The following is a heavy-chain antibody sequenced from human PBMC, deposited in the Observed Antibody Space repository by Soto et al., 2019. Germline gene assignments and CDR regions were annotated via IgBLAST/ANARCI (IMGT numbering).Heavy chain of an antibody. CDR2: VSYDGSHK. D-gene: IGHD6-6*01. CDR1: GITFTTYG. J-gene: IGHJ4*02. V-gene: IGHV3-30*18. CDR3: AKEMYPRTVLDSSSPWGDY. Sequence: QVQLVQSGGGVIQPGKSLRLSCAASGITFTTYGMNWVRQTPGKGLEWVAVVSYDGSHKYYADSVKGRFTISRDDSKNTLYLKMNSLRVKDTAVYYCAKEMYPRTVLDSSSPWGDYWGQGTLVTVSS.